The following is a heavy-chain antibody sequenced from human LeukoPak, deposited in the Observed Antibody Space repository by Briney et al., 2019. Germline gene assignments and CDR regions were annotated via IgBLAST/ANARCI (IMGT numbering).Heavy chain of an antibody. J-gene: IGHJ5*02. V-gene: IGHV3-64D*09. CDR3: VKGGNDLLNWFDP. D-gene: IGHD5-12*01. CDR1: GLPFSSIT. Sequence: GGSLSPSCSAPGLPFSSITRNWVGQVPGKGFEFVSTISNNVYSTYYADSVKGRFTMSRDDSKNTLYLHMSSLRVEDTAVYYCVKGGNDLLNWFDPWGQGTLVTVSS. CDR2: ISNNVYST.